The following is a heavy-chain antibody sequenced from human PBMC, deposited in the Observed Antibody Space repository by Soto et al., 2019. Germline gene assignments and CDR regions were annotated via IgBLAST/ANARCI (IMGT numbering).Heavy chain of an antibody. CDR2: MNPNSGNT. Sequence: QVQLVQSGAEVKKPGASVKVSCKASGYTFTSYDINWVRQATGQGLEWMGWMNPNSGNTGYAQKFQGRATMTRNTSLSTAYMELSSLGSGDTAVYYCGREIRTTRDWGQGTLVTVSS. CDR3: GREIRTTRD. CDR1: GYTFTSYD. V-gene: IGHV1-8*01. D-gene: IGHD1-1*01. J-gene: IGHJ4*02.